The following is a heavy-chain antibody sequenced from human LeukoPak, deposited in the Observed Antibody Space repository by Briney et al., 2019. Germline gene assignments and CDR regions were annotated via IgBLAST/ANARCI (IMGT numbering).Heavy chain of an antibody. CDR3: ARKRHVDTAMFDP. CDR1: GYTYTSYG. J-gene: IGHJ5*02. D-gene: IGHD5-18*01. CDR2: ISTYNGNT. V-gene: IGHV1-18*01. Sequence: GASVKVSCKAAGYTYTSYGISWVRQAPGQGLEWMGWISTYNGNTNYAQKFQGRVTMTTDTSTSTAYMELRSLRSDDAAVYYCARKRHVDTAMFDPWGQGTLVTVSS.